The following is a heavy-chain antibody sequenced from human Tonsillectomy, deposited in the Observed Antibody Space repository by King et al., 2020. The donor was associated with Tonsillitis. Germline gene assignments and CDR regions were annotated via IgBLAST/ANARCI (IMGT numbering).Heavy chain of an antibody. Sequence: VQLVESGGGLVQPGRSLRLSCAASGFTFDDYVMHWVRQAPGKGLEWVSGISWNSGNIGYADSVKGRFTISRDNAKNSLYLQMNSLRAEDTALYYCAKGRGSYPEGNFDYWGQGTLAT. CDR2: ISWNSGNI. CDR1: GFTFDDYV. V-gene: IGHV3-9*01. D-gene: IGHD1-26*01. J-gene: IGHJ4*02. CDR3: AKGRGSYPEGNFDY.